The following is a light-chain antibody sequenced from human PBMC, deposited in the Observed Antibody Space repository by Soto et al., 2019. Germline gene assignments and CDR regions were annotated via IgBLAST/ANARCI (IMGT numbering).Light chain of an antibody. V-gene: IGLV1-40*01. CDR2: GRG. CDR1: GSNVGASYD. J-gene: IGLJ2*01. Sequence: QLVLTQPPSVSGAPGQTITMSCTGSGSNVGASYDVHWYQVLPGAGPRLLIYGRGYRPSGVPDRFSGSKSGTSASLVITGLRAEDEADYYCQSYESGLGVFGGGTKLTVL. CDR3: QSYESGLGV.